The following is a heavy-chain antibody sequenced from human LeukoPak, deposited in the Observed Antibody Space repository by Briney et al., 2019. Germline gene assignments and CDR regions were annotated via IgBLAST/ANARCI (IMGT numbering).Heavy chain of an antibody. CDR2: IWHDGSHK. Sequence: GRSLRLSCAASGFAFNTYAMHCVRQSPGQGLEWVALIWHDGSHKFYSNSVRDQFTISRDNSKNTVSLQMNNLRPEDTAVYYCARVIFGSGSYPDFWGQGTLVTVSS. CDR1: GFAFNTYA. CDR3: ARVIFGSGSYPDF. J-gene: IGHJ4*02. V-gene: IGHV3-33*01. D-gene: IGHD3-10*01.